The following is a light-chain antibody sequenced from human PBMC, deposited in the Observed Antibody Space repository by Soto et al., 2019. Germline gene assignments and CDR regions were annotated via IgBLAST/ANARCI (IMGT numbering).Light chain of an antibody. CDR1: QGIEND. V-gene: IGKV1-39*01. CDR2: AAS. Sequence: DIQMTQSPSSLSASVGAGVTIACRASQGIENDLGWYQQKPGKAPKLLIYAASSLQSGVPSRFSGSGSGTDCTLTISSLQPEDVATYYCQQSYSTPRTFGQGTKVDIK. J-gene: IGKJ1*01. CDR3: QQSYSTPRT.